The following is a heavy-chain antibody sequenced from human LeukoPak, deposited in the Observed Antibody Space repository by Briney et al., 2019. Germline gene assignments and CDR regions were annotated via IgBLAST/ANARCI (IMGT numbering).Heavy chain of an antibody. D-gene: IGHD6-13*01. CDR2: ISSSSSYI. CDR1: GFTFSSYS. V-gene: IGHV3-21*01. J-gene: IGHJ4*02. Sequence: AGGSLRLSCAASGFTFSSYSMNWVRQAPGKGLEWVSSISSSSSYIYYADSVKGRFTISRDNAKNSLYLQVNSLRAEDTAVYYCASTIAAAGTRPEYYFDYWGQGTLVTVSS. CDR3: ASTIAAAGTRPEYYFDY.